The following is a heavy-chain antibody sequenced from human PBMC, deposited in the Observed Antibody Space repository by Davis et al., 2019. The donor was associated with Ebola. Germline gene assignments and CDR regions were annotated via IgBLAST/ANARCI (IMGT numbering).Heavy chain of an antibody. V-gene: IGHV4-59*12. J-gene: IGHJ4*02. CDR2: IYYSGST. D-gene: IGHD3-10*01. CDR3: ARMKVLLWFGTLDY. CDR1: GFTFSSYA. Sequence: ESLKISCAASGFTFSSYAMSWIRQPPGKGLEWIGYIYYSGSTNYNPSLKSRVTISVDTSKNQFSLKLSSVTAADTAVYYCARMKVLLWFGTLDYWGQGTLVTVSS.